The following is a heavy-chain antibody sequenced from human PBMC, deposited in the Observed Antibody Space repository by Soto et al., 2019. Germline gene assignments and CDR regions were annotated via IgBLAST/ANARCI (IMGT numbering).Heavy chain of an antibody. CDR1: GGSISRGGYS. CDR2: IFDSGTT. D-gene: IGHD7-27*01. CDR3: ARGPSGDKVHY. J-gene: IGHJ4*02. Sequence: SETLSLTCAVSGGSISRGGYSWSWIRQPPGEGLEWIGHIFDSGTTYTNPSLRSQVAISLDTSKNHFSLTLSSVTAADTAVYYCARGPSGDKVHYWGQGALVTVSS. V-gene: IGHV4-30-2*05.